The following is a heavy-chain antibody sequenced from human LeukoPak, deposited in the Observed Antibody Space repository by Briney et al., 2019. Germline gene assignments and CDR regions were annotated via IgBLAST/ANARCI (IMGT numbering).Heavy chain of an antibody. V-gene: IGHV4-34*01. CDR3: ARVFPQNPYGDYAG. CDR2: INHSGST. Sequence: SETLSLTCAVYGGSFRGYYWSWFRHPPGKGLEGIGEINHSGSTNYNPSLKSRVTISVDTSKNQFSLKLSSVTAADTAVYYCARVFPQNPYGDYAGWGQGTLVTVSS. D-gene: IGHD4-17*01. CDR1: GGSFRGYY. J-gene: IGHJ4*02.